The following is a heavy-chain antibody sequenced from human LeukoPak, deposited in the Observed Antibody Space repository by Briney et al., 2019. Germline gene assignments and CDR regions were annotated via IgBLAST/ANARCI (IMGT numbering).Heavy chain of an antibody. D-gene: IGHD5-24*01. J-gene: IGHJ4*02. CDR2: IFRSGSS. CDR3: AGELEMATTYYFDY. V-gene: IGHV4-30-2*01. Sequence: SETLSLTCTVSGGSISAGDYFWSWIRQPPGKGLEWIAYIFRSGSSYYNPSLKSRVTISVDTSKNQFSLKLSSVTAADTAVYYCAGELEMATTYYFDYWGQGTLVTVSS. CDR1: GGSISAGDYF.